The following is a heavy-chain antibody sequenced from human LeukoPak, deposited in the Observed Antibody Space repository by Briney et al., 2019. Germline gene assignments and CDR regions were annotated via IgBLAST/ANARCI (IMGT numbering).Heavy chain of an antibody. CDR1: GYTFTGYY. CDR2: INPNSGGT. J-gene: IGHJ3*02. Sequence: ASVKVSCKASGYTFTGYYMHWVRQAPGQGLEWMGWINPNSGGTNYAQKFQGRVTMTRDTSISTAYMELSRLRSDDTAVYYCARSDCSSTSCYRIWGQGTMVTVSS. D-gene: IGHD2-2*02. V-gene: IGHV1-2*02. CDR3: ARSDCSSTSCYRI.